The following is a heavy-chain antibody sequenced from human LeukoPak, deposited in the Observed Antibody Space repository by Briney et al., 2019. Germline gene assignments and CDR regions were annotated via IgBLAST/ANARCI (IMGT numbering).Heavy chain of an antibody. Sequence: SETLSLTCTVSGGSISSSSYYWGWIRQPPGKGLEWIGSIYYTGSINYNPSLKSRVTISVDTSKNQFSLKLSSVTAADTAVYYCARYVVATSSPHFDYWGQGTLVTVSS. D-gene: IGHD5-12*01. CDR3: ARYVVATSSPHFDY. V-gene: IGHV4-39*07. CDR1: GGSISSSSYY. J-gene: IGHJ4*02. CDR2: IYYTGSI.